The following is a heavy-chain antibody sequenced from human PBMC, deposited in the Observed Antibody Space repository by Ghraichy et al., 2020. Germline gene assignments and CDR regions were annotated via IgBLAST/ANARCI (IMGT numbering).Heavy chain of an antibody. Sequence: LSLTCATSGFIFRTYAMSWVRQAPGKGLEWVSGFSGTGSRTSYADSVKGRFTLSRDNSKSTLYLEMNSLRVEDTAVYYCAKGGSHYYYGLDVWGQGTTVAVS. J-gene: IGHJ6*02. V-gene: IGHV3-23*01. D-gene: IGHD2-15*01. CDR3: AKGGSHYYYGLDV. CDR2: FSGTGSRT. CDR1: GFIFRTYA.